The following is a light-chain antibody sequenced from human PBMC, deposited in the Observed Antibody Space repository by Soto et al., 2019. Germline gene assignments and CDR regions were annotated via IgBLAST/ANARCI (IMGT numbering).Light chain of an antibody. CDR3: SSYSRTSSLYV. CDR2: EVY. V-gene: IGLV2-14*01. J-gene: IGLJ1*01. CDR1: INDIGDHNY. Sequence: QSVLTQPASVSGSPGQSITISCAGTINDIGDHNYVSWYQQHPGKAPQLMIFEVYNRPSGVSDRLSASKSGTTASLTISGLQAEDEADYYCSSYSRTSSLYVFGTGTKLTVL.